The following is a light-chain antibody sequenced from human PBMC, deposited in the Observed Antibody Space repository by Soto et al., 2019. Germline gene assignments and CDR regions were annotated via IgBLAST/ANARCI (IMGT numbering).Light chain of an antibody. CDR2: DAS. J-gene: IGKJ2*01. V-gene: IGKV1-5*01. Sequence: EIQMTQSPSTLSASVGDRATITCRASQSISPHLAWYQQKPGKAPEVLIYDASTLESGDPSRFSGSGSGTNVSLSISSLQPDDFATYYCQQYSSKLYTFGQVTKLEIK. CDR3: QQYSSKLYT. CDR1: QSISPH.